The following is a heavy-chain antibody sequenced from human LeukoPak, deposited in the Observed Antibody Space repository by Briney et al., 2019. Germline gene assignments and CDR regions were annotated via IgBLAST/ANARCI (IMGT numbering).Heavy chain of an antibody. CDR2: ISSISSYI. CDR3: ATTFGRTSSPVDDY. CDR1: GFPFSSYS. Sequence: GGSLILSCAASGFPFSSYSMNWVRQAPGKGLEWVSSISSISSYIYYAESVKGRFTISRNKAKNSLYLQINHLSAEDTAVYLCATTFGRTSSPVDDYSGQGTLVTVSS. J-gene: IGHJ4*02. V-gene: IGHV3-21*01. D-gene: IGHD3-10*01.